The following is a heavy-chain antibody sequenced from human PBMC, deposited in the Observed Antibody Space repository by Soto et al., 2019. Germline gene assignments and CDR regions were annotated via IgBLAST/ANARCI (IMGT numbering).Heavy chain of an antibody. CDR2: IYYTGAA. D-gene: IGHD3-16*01. CDR3: ARVDVDGRLGVAMDV. J-gene: IGHJ6*02. V-gene: IGHV4-31*03. Sequence: QVQLQESGPGLVKPSQTLSLNCSVSGGSINSGDYYWTWIRQHAGRGLEWIGYIYYTGAAYYNPSVKRRVPTSVDTSKTKYSRQLSSVTAADTAVYYCARVDVDGRLGVAMDVWGQGSTVAVSS. CDR1: GGSINSGDYY.